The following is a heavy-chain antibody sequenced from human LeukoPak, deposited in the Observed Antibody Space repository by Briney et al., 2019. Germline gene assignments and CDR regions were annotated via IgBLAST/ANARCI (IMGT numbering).Heavy chain of an antibody. D-gene: IGHD3-22*01. J-gene: IGHJ4*02. CDR3: AKGRVVVITYFDY. Sequence: PGRSLRLSCAASGFTFSSYAMHWVRQAPGKGLEWVAVISYDGSNKYYADSVKGRFTISRDNSKNTLYLQMNSLRAEDTAVYYCAKGRVVVITYFDYWGQGTLVTVSS. V-gene: IGHV3-30-3*01. CDR2: ISYDGSNK. CDR1: GFTFSSYA.